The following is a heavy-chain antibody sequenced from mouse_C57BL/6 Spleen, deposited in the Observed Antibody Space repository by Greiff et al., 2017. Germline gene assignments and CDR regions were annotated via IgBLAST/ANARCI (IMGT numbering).Heavy chain of an antibody. CDR1: GYTFTSYW. D-gene: IGHD1-1*01. CDR2: IDPSDSYT. V-gene: IGHV1-50*01. Sequence: QVQLQQSGAELVKPGASVKLSCKASGYTFTSYWMQWVKQRPGQGLEWIGEIDPSDSYTNYNQKFKGKATLTVDTSSSTAYMQLSSLTSEDSAVYYCARGSTVSAMDYWGQGTSVTVSS. J-gene: IGHJ4*01. CDR3: ARGSTVSAMDY.